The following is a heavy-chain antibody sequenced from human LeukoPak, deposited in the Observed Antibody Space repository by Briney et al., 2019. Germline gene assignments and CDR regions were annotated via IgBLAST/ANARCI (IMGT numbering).Heavy chain of an antibody. CDR1: GGTFSSYA. CDR3: ARVAVAGGPHFDY. J-gene: IGHJ4*02. CDR2: IIPIFGTA. D-gene: IGHD6-19*01. Sequence: SVKVSCKASGGTFSSYAISWVRQAPGQGLEWMGGIIPIFGTANYAQMFQGRVTITADKSTSTAYMELSSLRSEDTAVYYCARVAVAGGPHFDYWGQGTLVTVSS. V-gene: IGHV1-69*06.